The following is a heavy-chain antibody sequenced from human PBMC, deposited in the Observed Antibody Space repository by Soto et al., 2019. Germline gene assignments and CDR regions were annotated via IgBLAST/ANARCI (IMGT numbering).Heavy chain of an antibody. J-gene: IGHJ4*02. V-gene: IGHV5-51*01. Sequence: PGESLKISCKGSGYSFTSYWIGWVRQMPGKGLEWMGIIYPGDSDTRYSPSFQGQVTISADKSISTAYLQWSSLKASDTAMYYCARITYYYDSSGYYPFDYWGQGTLVTVSS. CDR2: IYPGDSDT. D-gene: IGHD3-22*01. CDR3: ARITYYYDSSGYYPFDY. CDR1: GYSFTSYW.